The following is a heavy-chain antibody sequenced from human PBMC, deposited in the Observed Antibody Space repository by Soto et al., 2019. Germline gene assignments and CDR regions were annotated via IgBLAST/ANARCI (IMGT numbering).Heavy chain of an antibody. J-gene: IGHJ4*02. V-gene: IGHV1-58*01. CDR3: AADATAWQQMVPSDY. Sequence: GASVKVFCKASGFTFTSSAFQWVRQARGQRLEWIGWIAVGSGYTNYAQRFQDRVTLTRDMSTATTYMELSRLTSEDTAIYYCAADATAWQQMVPSDYWGQGTLVTVSS. CDR1: GFTFTSSA. D-gene: IGHD2-8*01. CDR2: IAVGSGYT.